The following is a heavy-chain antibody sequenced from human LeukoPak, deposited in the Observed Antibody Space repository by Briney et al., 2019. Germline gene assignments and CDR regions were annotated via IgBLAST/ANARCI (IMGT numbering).Heavy chain of an antibody. J-gene: IGHJ4*02. V-gene: IGHV1-69*13. CDR3: ARVYSSGWYIDY. CDR1: GGTFSSYA. Sequence: SVKVSCKASGGTFSSYAISWVRQAPGQGLEWMGGIIPIFGTANYAQKFQGGVTITADESTSTAYMELSSLRSEDTAVYYCARVYSSGWYIDYWGQGTLVTVSS. CDR2: IIPIFGTA. D-gene: IGHD6-19*01.